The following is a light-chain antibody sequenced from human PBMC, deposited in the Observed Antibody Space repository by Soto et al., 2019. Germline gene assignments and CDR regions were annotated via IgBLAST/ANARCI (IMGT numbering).Light chain of an antibody. J-gene: IGKJ5*01. Sequence: EIVLTQSPATLSVAPGERATRSCRATETISTNLAWFQRKPGQPPRLLIYGSSTRATGVPDRFSGSGSGTEFTLIISSLQSEDVALYYCQQYSNWPPAITFGQGTRLEI. CDR2: GSS. V-gene: IGKV3-15*01. CDR3: QQYSNWPPAIT. CDR1: ETISTN.